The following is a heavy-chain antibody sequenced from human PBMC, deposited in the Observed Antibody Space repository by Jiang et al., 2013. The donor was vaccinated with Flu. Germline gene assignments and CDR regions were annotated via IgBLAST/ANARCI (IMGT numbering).Heavy chain of an antibody. D-gene: IGHD3-10*01. V-gene: IGHV3-30*18. Sequence: VQLLESGGGVVQPGRSLRLSCAASGFTFSDYGIHWVRQAPGKGLEWVAVISYDESKNYYADSVKGRFTISRDNSKNTLYLQMNSLRVEDTAIYYCAKFQSGLYVDRFTMDRGSPRKYFDYVGPGNPGHRLL. J-gene: IGHJ4*02. CDR3: AKFQSGLYVDRFTMDRGSPRKYFDY. CDR1: GFTFSDYG. CDR2: ISYDESKN.